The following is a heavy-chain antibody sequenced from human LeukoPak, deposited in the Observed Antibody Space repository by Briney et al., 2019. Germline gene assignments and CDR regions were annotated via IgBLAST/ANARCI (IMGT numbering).Heavy chain of an antibody. D-gene: IGHD3-22*01. CDR3: ARGSYYYDSSGYPLDY. CDR1: GFTVSSNY. Sequence: GGSLRLSCAASGFTVSSNYMSWVRQAPGKGLEWVSVIYSDGSTYYADSVKGRFTISRDNSKNTLYLQMNSLRAEDTAVYYCARGSYYYDSSGYPLDYWGQGTLVTVSS. CDR2: IYSDGST. J-gene: IGHJ4*02. V-gene: IGHV3-66*01.